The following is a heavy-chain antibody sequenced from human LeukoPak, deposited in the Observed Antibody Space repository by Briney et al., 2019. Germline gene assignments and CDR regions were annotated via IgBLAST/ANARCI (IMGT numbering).Heavy chain of an antibody. CDR3: AREYSSSSGGPEYFQH. D-gene: IGHD6-6*01. CDR2: INYSGTT. Sequence: SETLSLTCTVSGGSISSSNYYWGWIRQPPGKGLEWIGSINYSGTTYYNPSLKSRVTISVDTSKNQFSLKLSSVTAADTAVYYCAREYSSSSGGPEYFQHWGQGTLVTVSS. J-gene: IGHJ1*01. CDR1: GGSISSSNYY. V-gene: IGHV4-39*02.